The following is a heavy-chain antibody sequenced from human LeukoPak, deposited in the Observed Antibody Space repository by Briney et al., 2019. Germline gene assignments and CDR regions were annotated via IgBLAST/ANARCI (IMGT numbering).Heavy chain of an antibody. CDR3: VRFVEYGSEIYFFHD. V-gene: IGHV4-39*01. CDR1: GGSISSSSHY. CDR2: INYSGST. D-gene: IGHD3-10*01. Sequence: PSETLSLTCTVSGGSISSSSHYWSWIRQPPGKGLEWIASINYSGSTYYNPSLKSRVTISVDTSKNQFSLKLSSVTAADTAVFYCVRFVEYGSEIYFFHDWGQGTL. J-gene: IGHJ4*02.